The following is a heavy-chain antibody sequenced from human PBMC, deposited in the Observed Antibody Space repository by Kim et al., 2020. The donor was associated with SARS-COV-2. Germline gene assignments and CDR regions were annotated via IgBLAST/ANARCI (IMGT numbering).Heavy chain of an antibody. CDR3: ARVPLVPAAMPDCGGDCYSGQPFDY. V-gene: IGHV1-69*13. CDR2: IIPIFGTA. CDR1: GGTFSSYA. Sequence: SVKVSCKASGGTFSSYAISWVRQAPGQGLEWMGGIIPIFGTANYAQKFQGRVTITADESTSTAYMELSSLRSEDTAVYYCARVPLVPAAMPDCGGDCYSGQPFDYWGQGTLVTVSS. J-gene: IGHJ4*02. D-gene: IGHD2-21*01.